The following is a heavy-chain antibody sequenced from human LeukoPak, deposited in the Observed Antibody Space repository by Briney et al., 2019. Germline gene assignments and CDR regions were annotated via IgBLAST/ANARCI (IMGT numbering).Heavy chain of an antibody. D-gene: IGHD2-2*01. J-gene: IGHJ4*02. CDR2: IIGGGGST. V-gene: IGHV3-23*01. Sequence: GGSLRLSCAASGFPFSSHGMSWVRRAPGKGLEWVSGIIGGGGSTYYADSVKGRFTISGDNSRNTLFLQMNSLRAEDTAVYYCAHGAMYQLDYWGQGTLVTVSS. CDR1: GFPFSSHG. CDR3: AHGAMYQLDY.